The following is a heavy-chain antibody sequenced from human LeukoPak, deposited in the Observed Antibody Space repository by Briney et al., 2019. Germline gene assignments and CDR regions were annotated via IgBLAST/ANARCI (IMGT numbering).Heavy chain of an antibody. CDR2: LYSGGST. CDR1: GFTVSSNY. V-gene: IGHV3-66*01. Sequence: GGSLRLSCAASGFTVSSNYMSWVRQAPGKGLEWVSVLYSGGSTSYADSMKGRFTISRDNSKNTPYLQMNSLRAEDTAVYYCASVTGGDYFDYWGQGTLVTVSS. D-gene: IGHD3-16*01. CDR3: ASVTGGDYFDY. J-gene: IGHJ4*02.